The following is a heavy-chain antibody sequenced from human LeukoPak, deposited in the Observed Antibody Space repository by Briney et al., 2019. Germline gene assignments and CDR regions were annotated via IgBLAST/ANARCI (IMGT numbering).Heavy chain of an antibody. CDR1: GYTFTEFF. CDR2: INPKSGGT. Sequence: ASVKVSCKASGYTFTEFFMHWVRQAPGQGLEWMGWINPKSGGTEYARKFQGRVTITRDTSIDTVYMELSRLRSDDTAIYYCVRDMYHYDSSASSNYQYYGLDVWGQGTTVTVSS. V-gene: IGHV1-2*02. CDR3: VRDMYHYDSSASSNYQYYGLDV. J-gene: IGHJ6*02. D-gene: IGHD3-22*01.